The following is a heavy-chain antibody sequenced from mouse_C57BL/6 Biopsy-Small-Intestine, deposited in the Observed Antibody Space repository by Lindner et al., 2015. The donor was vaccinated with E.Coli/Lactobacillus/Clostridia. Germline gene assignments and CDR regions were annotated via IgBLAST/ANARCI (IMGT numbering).Heavy chain of an antibody. V-gene: IGHV1-42*01. Sequence: VQLQESGPELVKSGASVKISCEASGYSITSNYVNWVKQSPEKSLEWIGEINPSTGGTTYNEKFRAKATLTIDKSSSTAYMQLKSLTSEDSAVYYCARREVYYFDYWGRRHHSHSLL. J-gene: IGHJ2*01. CDR2: INPSTGGT. CDR3: ARREVYYFDY. CDR1: GYSITSNY.